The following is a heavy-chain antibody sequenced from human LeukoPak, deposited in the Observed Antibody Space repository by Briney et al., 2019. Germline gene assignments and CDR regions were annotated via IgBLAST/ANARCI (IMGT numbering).Heavy chain of an antibody. J-gene: IGHJ1*01. V-gene: IGHV1-2*02. D-gene: IGHD6-13*01. CDR1: GYTFTGYY. Sequence: VASVKVSCKASGYTFTGYYMHLVRQAAGQGLEWMGWINPNSGGTNYAQKFQGRVTMTRDTSISTAYMELSRLRSDDTAVYYCARELHLAAAGTLEYFQHWGQGTLVTVSS. CDR2: INPNSGGT. CDR3: ARELHLAAAGTLEYFQH.